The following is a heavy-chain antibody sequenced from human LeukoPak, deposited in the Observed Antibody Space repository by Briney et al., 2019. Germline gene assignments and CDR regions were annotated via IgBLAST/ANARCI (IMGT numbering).Heavy chain of an antibody. CDR1: GFTFSSYE. CDR3: ARDPSITMVRGPFDY. Sequence: GSLRLSCAASGFTFSSYEMNWVRQAPGKGLEWVSYISSSGSTIYYADSVKGRFTISRDNAKNSLYLQMNSLRAEDTAAYYCARDPSITMVRGPFDYWGQGTLVTVSS. D-gene: IGHD3-10*01. J-gene: IGHJ4*02. V-gene: IGHV3-48*03. CDR2: ISSSGSTI.